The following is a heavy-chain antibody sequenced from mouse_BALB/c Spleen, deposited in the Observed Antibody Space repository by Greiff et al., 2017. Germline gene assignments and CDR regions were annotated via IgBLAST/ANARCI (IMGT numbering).Heavy chain of an antibody. D-gene: IGHD2-1*01. CDR2: IDPAYGNT. J-gene: IGHJ2*01. V-gene: IGHV14-3*02. CDR3: AHEHYDGNFDY. CDR1: GFTFNDSY. Sequence: EVKLMESGAELVKPGASVKLSCTASGFTFNDSYMHWVKQRPEQGLEWIGRIDPAYGNTKYDPKFQGKATITADTSSNTAYLQLSSLTSEDTAVYYCAHEHYDGNFDYGGQGTTRTVAA.